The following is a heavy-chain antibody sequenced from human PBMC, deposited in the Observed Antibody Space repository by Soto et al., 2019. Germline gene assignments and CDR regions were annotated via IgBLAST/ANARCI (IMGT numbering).Heavy chain of an antibody. CDR1: VGSFSGYY. J-gene: IGHJ5*02. CDR3: AKGTWNDVLSWFDP. CDR2: INHSGST. Sequence: SETLSLTFSVYVGSFSGYYWSWIRQPPGKGLEWIGEINHSGSTNYNPSLKSRVTISVDTSKNQFSLKLSSVTAADTAVYYCAKGTWNDVLSWFDPWGQGTLVTVSS. D-gene: IGHD1-1*01. V-gene: IGHV4-34*01.